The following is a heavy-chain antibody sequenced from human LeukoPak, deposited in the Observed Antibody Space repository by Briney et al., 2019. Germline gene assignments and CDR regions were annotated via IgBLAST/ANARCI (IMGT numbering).Heavy chain of an antibody. V-gene: IGHV4-59*01. Sequence: PSETLSLTCTVSGGSISSYYWSWIRQPPGKGLEWIGYIYYSGSTNYNPSLKSRVTISVDTSKNQFSLKLSSVTAADTAVYYCAGEGVTYSLDYWGQGTLVTVSS. J-gene: IGHJ4*02. CDR1: GGSISSYY. CDR2: IYYSGST. D-gene: IGHD4-23*01. CDR3: AGEGVTYSLDY.